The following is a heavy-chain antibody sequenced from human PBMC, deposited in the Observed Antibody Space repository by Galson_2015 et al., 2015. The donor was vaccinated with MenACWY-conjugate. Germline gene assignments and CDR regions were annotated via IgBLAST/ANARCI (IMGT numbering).Heavy chain of an antibody. J-gene: IGHJ5*02. CDR1: GGTFSSYA. V-gene: IGHV1-46*01. CDR3: ARAPVVPAAIPTGREAFDP. D-gene: IGHD2-2*02. Sequence: SVKVSCKASGGTFSSYAISWVRQAPGQGLEWMGIINPSGGSTSYAQKFQGRVTMTRDTSTSTAYMELSSLRSEDTAVYYCARAPVVPAAIPTGREAFDPWGQGTLVTVSS. CDR2: INPSGGST.